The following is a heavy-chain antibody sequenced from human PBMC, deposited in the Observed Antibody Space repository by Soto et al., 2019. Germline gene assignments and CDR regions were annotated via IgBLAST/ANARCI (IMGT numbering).Heavy chain of an antibody. V-gene: IGHV4-59*01. CDR1: GGSISSYY. CDR2: IYYSGST. D-gene: IGHD6-13*01. CDR3: ARGRVAAAGY. Sequence: SETLSLTCTVSGGSISSYYWSWIRQPPRKGLEWIGYIYYSGSTNYNPSLKSRVTISVDTSKNQFSLKLSSVTAADTAVYYCARGRVAAAGYWGQGTLVTVSS. J-gene: IGHJ4*02.